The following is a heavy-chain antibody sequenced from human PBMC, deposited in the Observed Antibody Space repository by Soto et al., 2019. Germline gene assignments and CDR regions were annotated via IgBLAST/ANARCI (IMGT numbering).Heavy chain of an antibody. D-gene: IGHD3-16*01. Sequence: GGSLRLSCAASGFTFSSYAMSWVRQAPGKGLEWVSAISISGGNTYYADSVKGRFTISRDNSKNTLYLHMNSLRAEDTAIYYCASLITYAFDIWGQGTMVTVSS. CDR1: GFTFSSYA. CDR2: ISISGGNT. CDR3: ASLITYAFDI. V-gene: IGHV3-23*01. J-gene: IGHJ3*02.